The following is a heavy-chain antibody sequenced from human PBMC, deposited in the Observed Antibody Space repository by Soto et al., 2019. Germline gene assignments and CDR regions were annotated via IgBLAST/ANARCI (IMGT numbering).Heavy chain of an antibody. CDR2: ISSDGSSK. J-gene: IGHJ4*02. V-gene: IGHV3-33*03. Sequence: GGSLRLSCAASGFTFSRYAMHWVRQAPGKALEWVAVISSDGSSKHYADSVKGRFTISRDNSKNTLSLLMNSLGAEDTAVYYCAKDQGSSWYEIDYWGQGTLVTVSS. CDR1: GFTFSRYA. D-gene: IGHD6-13*01. CDR3: AKDQGSSWYEIDY.